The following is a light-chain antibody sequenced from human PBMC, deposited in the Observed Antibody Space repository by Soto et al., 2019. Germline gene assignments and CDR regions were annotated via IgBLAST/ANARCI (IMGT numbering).Light chain of an antibody. CDR1: RSNIGAGFD. CDR3: CSYAGSSYYV. CDR2: GND. V-gene: IGLV1-40*01. Sequence: QPVLTQPPSVSGAAGQSVTISCSGSRSNIGAGFDVHWYQQFPGGAPKCLIFGNDNRPAGVPKRFSGSRSGSSASLAIAGLQPEDEAFYYCCSYAGSSYYVFGSGTKVTVL. J-gene: IGLJ1*01.